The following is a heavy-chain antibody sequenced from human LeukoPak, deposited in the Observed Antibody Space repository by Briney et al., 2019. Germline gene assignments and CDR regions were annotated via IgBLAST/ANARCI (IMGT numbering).Heavy chain of an antibody. V-gene: IGHV1-46*01. Sequence: ASVTVSFKASGYTFTIYYMHWVRQARGQGREGMGIINPSGGSTSYAQKFQGRFTMTRDTSTSTVYMELSSLRSEDTAVYYCARDPRPKQQLFDYWGQGTLVTVSS. CDR3: ARDPRPKQQLFDY. J-gene: IGHJ4*02. CDR2: INPSGGST. CDR1: GYTFTIYY. D-gene: IGHD6-13*01.